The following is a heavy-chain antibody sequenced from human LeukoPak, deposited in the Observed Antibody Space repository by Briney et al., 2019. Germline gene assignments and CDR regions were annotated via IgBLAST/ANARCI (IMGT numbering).Heavy chain of an antibody. J-gene: IGHJ3*02. D-gene: IGHD2-15*01. V-gene: IGHV3-30-3*01. Sequence: GGSLRLSCAASGFTFSSYAMHWVRQAPGKGLEWVAVISYDGSNKYYADSVKGRFTISRDNSKDTLYLQMNSLRAEDTAVYYCARSQRGYWDAFDIWGQGTMVTVSS. CDR1: GFTFSSYA. CDR2: ISYDGSNK. CDR3: ARSQRGYWDAFDI.